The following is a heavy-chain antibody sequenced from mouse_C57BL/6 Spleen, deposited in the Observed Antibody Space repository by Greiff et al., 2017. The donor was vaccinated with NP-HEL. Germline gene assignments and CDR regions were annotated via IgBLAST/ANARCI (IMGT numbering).Heavy chain of an antibody. Sequence: VQLQQPGAELVMPGASVKLSCKASGYTFTSDWMHWVKQRPGQGLEWIGEIDPSDSYTNYNQKFKGKSTLTVDKSSSTAYLQLSNLTSEDSAVYYCARPYGKRYYAMDYWGQGTSVTVSS. J-gene: IGHJ4*01. CDR3: ARPYGKRYYAMDY. V-gene: IGHV1-69*01. CDR1: GYTFTSDW. D-gene: IGHD2-1*01. CDR2: IDPSDSYT.